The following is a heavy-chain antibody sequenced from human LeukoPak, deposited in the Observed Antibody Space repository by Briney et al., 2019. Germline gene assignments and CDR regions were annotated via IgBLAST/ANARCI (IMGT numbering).Heavy chain of an antibody. CDR1: GFTFSTYA. CDR2: ISTNGDST. J-gene: IGHJ3*02. CDR3: AKVASGGGTFDI. Sequence: GGSLRLSCAASGFTFSTYAMHWVRQAPGKGLEYVSAISTNGDSTYYADSVKGRFTISRDNSKNTLYLQMNSLRAEDTAVYYCAKVASGGGTFDIWGQGTMVTVSS. D-gene: IGHD2-15*01. V-gene: IGHV3-64*02.